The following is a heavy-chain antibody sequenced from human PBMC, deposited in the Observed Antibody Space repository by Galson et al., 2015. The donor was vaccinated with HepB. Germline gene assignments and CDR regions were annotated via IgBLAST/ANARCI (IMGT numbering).Heavy chain of an antibody. CDR2: IYYSGST. D-gene: IGHD3-3*01. V-gene: IGHV4-30-4*01. J-gene: IGHJ4*02. Sequence: TLSLTCTVSGGSISSGDYYWSWIRQPPGKGLEWIGYIYYSGSTYYNPSLKSRVTISVDTSKNQFSLKLSSVTAADTAVYYCARVPHDFWSGYSPYYFDYWGQGTLVTVSS. CDR1: GGSISSGDYY. CDR3: ARVPHDFWSGYSPYYFDY.